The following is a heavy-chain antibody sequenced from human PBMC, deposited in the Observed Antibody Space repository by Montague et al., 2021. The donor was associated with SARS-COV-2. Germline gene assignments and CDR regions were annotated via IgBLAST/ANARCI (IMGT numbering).Heavy chain of an antibody. CDR2: MYYSGST. CDR3: ARDDIVLQGVTKGMDV. Sequence: SETLSLTCTVSGGSISSSNYYWGWIRQPPGKGREWIGNMYYSGSTYYNPSLKSRVTISIDTSKNQFSLKLSSVTAADTAVYYCARDDIVLQGVTKGMDVWGQGTTVTVSS. V-gene: IGHV4-39*07. J-gene: IGHJ6*02. CDR1: GGSISSSNYY. D-gene: IGHD3-10*01.